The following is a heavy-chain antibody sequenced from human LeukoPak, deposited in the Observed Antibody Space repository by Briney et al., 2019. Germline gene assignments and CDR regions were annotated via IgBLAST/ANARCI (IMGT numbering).Heavy chain of an antibody. V-gene: IGHV4-59*01. CDR1: GGSISSYY. CDR3: ARVAVSSSSDGNYMDV. D-gene: IGHD6-6*01. J-gene: IGHJ6*03. Sequence: PSETLSLTCTVSGGSISSYYWSWIRQPPGKGLEWIGYIYYSGSTNYNPSLKSRVTISVDTSKNQFSLKLSSVTAADTAVYYCARVAVSSSSDGNYMDVWGKGTTVTVSS. CDR2: IYYSGST.